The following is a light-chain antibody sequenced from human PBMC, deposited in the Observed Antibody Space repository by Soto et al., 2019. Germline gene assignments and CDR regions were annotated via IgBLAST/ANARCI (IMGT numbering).Light chain of an antibody. CDR2: AAS. V-gene: IGKV1-27*01. J-gene: IGKJ3*01. CDR3: QKYNSALPIFT. Sequence: DIQMTQSPSSLSASVGDRVTITCRASQGISNYLAWYQQKPGKVPKLLIYAASTLQSGVPSRFSGSGSGTVFTLTISSLQPEDVATYYCQKYNSALPIFTFGPGTKVDIK. CDR1: QGISNY.